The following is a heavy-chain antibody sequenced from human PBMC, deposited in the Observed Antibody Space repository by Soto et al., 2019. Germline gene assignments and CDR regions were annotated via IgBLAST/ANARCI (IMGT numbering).Heavy chain of an antibody. CDR1: GFTFGDYA. V-gene: IGHV3-49*03. D-gene: IGHD3-10*01. J-gene: IGHJ1*01. CDR2: IRSKAYGGTT. CDR3: TLDSGPRGNFQH. Sequence: GGSLRLSCTASGFTFGDYAMSWFRQAPGKGLEWVGFIRSKAYGGTTEYAASVKGRFTISRDDSKSIAYLQMNSLKTEDTAVYYCTLDSGPRGNFQHWGQGTLVTVSS.